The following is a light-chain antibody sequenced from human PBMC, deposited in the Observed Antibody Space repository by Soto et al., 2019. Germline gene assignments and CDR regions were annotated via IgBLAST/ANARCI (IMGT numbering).Light chain of an antibody. CDR3: QQYDNWPLT. Sequence: EIVMTQSPATLSVSPGEGATLSCRASQSISNNLARYQQKPGQAPRLLIYGASTRATGIRARLSGSGSGTEFTLTISSLQPEDFAVYYCQQYDNWPLTFGGGTKVDIK. CDR1: QSISNN. CDR2: GAS. V-gene: IGKV3-15*01. J-gene: IGKJ4*01.